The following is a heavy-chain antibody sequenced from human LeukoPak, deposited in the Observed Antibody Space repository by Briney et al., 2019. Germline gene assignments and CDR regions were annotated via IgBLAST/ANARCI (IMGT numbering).Heavy chain of an antibody. CDR2: ISYDGSNK. Sequence: GGSLRLSCAASGFTFSSYAMHWVRQAPGKGLEWVTVISYDGSNKYYADSVKGRFTISRDNSKNTLYLQVNSLRAEDTAVYYCARVKTYSSSPSYFDYWGQGTLVTVSS. D-gene: IGHD6-6*01. J-gene: IGHJ4*02. CDR3: ARVKTYSSSPSYFDY. V-gene: IGHV3-30-3*01. CDR1: GFTFSSYA.